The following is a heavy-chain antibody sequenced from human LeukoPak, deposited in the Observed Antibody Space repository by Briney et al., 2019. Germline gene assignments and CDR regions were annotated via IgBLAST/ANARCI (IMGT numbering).Heavy chain of an antibody. CDR3: ARVSERYSGYTAPDY. CDR1: GYTFSSYY. D-gene: IGHD5-12*01. V-gene: IGHV1-46*01. J-gene: IGHJ4*02. Sequence: ASVKVSCKASGYTFSSYYIHWVRQAPGQGLAWMGIINPSGGSTSYAQKFQGRVTMTRDTSTSTVCMELSSLRPEDTAVYYCARVSERYSGYTAPDYWGQGTLVTVSS. CDR2: INPSGGST.